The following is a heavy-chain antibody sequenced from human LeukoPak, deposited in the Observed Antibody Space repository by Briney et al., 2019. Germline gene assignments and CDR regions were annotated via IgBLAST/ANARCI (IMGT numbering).Heavy chain of an antibody. J-gene: IGHJ3*02. D-gene: IGHD6-6*01. V-gene: IGHV1-69*13. CDR1: GGTFSSYA. CDR2: IIPIFGTA. CDR3: ARVGDIAARAFDI. Sequence: SVKVSCKACGGTFSSYAISWVRQAPGQGLEWMGGIIPIFGTANYAQKFQGRVTITADESTSTAYMELSSLRSEDTAVYYCARVGDIAARAFDIWGQGTMVTVSS.